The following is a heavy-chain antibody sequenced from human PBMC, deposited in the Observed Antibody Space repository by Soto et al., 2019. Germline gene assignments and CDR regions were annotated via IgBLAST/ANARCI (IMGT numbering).Heavy chain of an antibody. CDR3: ARGLRNYYDRSGLYY. V-gene: IGHV3-48*03. Sequence: EVRLVESGGDLVKSGGSLRLSCVGSGFLFRNYEMNWVRQAPGKGLEWLAHISTTGGHVSESDSVKGRFTLSRDNAKNSLYLQMNSLRAEDTAVYYCARGLRNYYDRSGLYYWGQGTLVTVSS. J-gene: IGHJ4*02. D-gene: IGHD3-22*01. CDR2: ISTTGGHV. CDR1: GFLFRNYE.